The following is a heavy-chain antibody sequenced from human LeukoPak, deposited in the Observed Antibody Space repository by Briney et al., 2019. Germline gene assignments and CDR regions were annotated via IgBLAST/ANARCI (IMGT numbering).Heavy chain of an antibody. CDR2: IYTSGST. D-gene: IGHD1-7*01. Sequence: PSETLSLTCTVSNTSISRYYWSWIRQPPGKGLEWIGYIYTSGSTNYNPSLKSRVTISVDTSKNQFSLKLSSVTAADTAVYYCARQTNYYYYMDVWGKGTTVTVSS. V-gene: IGHV4-4*09. CDR1: NTSISRYY. J-gene: IGHJ6*03. CDR3: ARQTNYYYYMDV.